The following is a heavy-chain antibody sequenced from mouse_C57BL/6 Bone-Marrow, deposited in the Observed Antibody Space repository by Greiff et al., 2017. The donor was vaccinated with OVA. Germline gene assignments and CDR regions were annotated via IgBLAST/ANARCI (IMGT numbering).Heavy chain of an antibody. V-gene: IGHV5-12*01. CDR2: ISNGGGST. Sequence: DVQLVESGGGLVQPGGSLKLSCAASGFTFSDYYMYWVRQTPEKRLEWVAYISNGGGSTYYPDTVKGRFTISRDNAKNTLYLQMSRLKSEDTAMYYCARPHWYFDVWGTGTTVTVSS. J-gene: IGHJ1*03. CDR1: GFTFSDYY. CDR3: ARPHWYFDV.